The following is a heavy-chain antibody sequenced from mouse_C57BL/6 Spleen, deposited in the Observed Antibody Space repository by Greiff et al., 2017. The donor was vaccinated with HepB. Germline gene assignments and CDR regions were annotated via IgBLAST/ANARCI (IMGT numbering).Heavy chain of an antibody. D-gene: IGHD2-1*01. V-gene: IGHV3-6*01. CDR2: ISYDGSN. J-gene: IGHJ2*01. Sequence: EVQLQESGPGLVKPSQSLSLTCSVTGYSITSGYYWNWIRQFPGNKLEWMGYISYDGSNNYNPSLKNRISITRDTSKNQFFLKLNSVTTEDTATYYCARENYGNYCFDYWGQGTTLTVSS. CDR3: ARENYGNYCFDY. CDR1: GYSITSGYY.